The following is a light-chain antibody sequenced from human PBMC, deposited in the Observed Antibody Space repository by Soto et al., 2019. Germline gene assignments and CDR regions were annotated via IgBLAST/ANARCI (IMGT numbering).Light chain of an antibody. CDR3: SSFVDGSSYV. CDR2: EVD. J-gene: IGLJ1*01. CDR1: SSDVGFFNY. Sequence: QSVLTQPPSASGSPGQSVTISCTGTSSDVGFFNYVPWYQHHPGKVPRFLIYEVDKRPSGVPDRFSGSKSGNTAYLTISGLQVEDEADYFCSSFVDGSSYVFGTGTKVTVL. V-gene: IGLV2-8*01.